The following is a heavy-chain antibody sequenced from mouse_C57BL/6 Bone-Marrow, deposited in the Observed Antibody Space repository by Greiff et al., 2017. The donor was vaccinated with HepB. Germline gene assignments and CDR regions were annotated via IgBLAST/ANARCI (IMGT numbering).Heavy chain of an antibody. J-gene: IGHJ2*01. CDR1: GYTFTSYW. CDR2: IYPGSGST. CDR3: AREEGLRPFFDY. D-gene: IGHD2-4*01. V-gene: IGHV1-55*01. Sequence: QVHVKQPGAELVKPGASVKMSCKASGYTFTSYWITWVKQRPGQGLEWIGDIYPGSGSTNYNEKFKSKATLTVDTSSSTAYMQLSSLTSEDSAGYYCAREEGLRPFFDYWGQGTTLTVSS.